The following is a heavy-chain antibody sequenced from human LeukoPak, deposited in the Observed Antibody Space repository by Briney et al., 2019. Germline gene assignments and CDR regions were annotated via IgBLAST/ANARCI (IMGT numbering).Heavy chain of an antibody. CDR3: ARGLGYYDSSGYYYRYFDY. CDR2: IYYSGST. D-gene: IGHD3-22*01. J-gene: IGHJ4*02. V-gene: IGHV4-39*07. Sequence: PSETLSLTCTVSGGSISSSSYYWGWIRQPPGKGLEWIRSIYYSGSTYYNPTLKSRVTISVDTSKNQFSLKLSSVTAADTAVYYCARGLGYYDSSGYYYRYFDYWGQGTLVTVSS. CDR1: GGSISSSSYY.